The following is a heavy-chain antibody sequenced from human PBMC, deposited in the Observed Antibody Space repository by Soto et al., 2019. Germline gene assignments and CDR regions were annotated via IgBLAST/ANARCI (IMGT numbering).Heavy chain of an antibody. CDR2: IYYSGST. CDR1: GGSISSYY. J-gene: IGHJ3*02. V-gene: IGHV4-59*01. Sequence: SEALAVTCTVSGGSISSYYWIWIRQPPGKGLEWIGYIYYSGSTNYNPSLKSRVTISVDTSKNQFSLKLSSVTAADTAVYYCAREDSSGYYHDAFDIWGQGTMVT. CDR3: AREDSSGYYHDAFDI. D-gene: IGHD3-22*01.